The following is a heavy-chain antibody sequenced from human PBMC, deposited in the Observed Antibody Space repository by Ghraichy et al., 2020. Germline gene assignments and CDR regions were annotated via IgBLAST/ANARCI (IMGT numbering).Heavy chain of an antibody. J-gene: IGHJ6*02. CDR3: ARRGTVWGSTNYGVDF. D-gene: IGHD3-16*01. Sequence: SETLSLTCNVYGGSISSFSYYWGWIRLPPGKGLEWIGSIYYSGTTHYNPSLTSRVTLSVDTSKNEFSLRPTSVTAADTGIYYCARRGTVWGSTNYGVDFWAQGTTVTVSS. CDR1: GGSISSFSYY. CDR2: IYYSGTT. V-gene: IGHV4-39*01.